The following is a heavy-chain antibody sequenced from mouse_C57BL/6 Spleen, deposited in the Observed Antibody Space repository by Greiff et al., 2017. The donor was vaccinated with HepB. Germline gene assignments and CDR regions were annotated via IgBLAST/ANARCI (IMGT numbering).Heavy chain of an antibody. J-gene: IGHJ1*03. CDR2: IYPGNSDT. CDR3: TSPRYFDV. Sequence: EVQLQQSGTVLARPGASVKMSCKTSGYTFTSYWMHWVKQRPGQGLEWIGAIYPGNSDTSYNQKFKGKAKLTAVTSASTAYMELSSLTNEDSAVYYCTSPRYFDVWGTGTTVTVSS. CDR1: GYTFTSYW. V-gene: IGHV1-5*01.